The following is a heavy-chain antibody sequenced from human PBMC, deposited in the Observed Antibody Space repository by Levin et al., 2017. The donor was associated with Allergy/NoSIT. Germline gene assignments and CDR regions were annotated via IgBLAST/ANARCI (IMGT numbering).Heavy chain of an antibody. V-gene: IGHV4-59*08. CDR1: GDSISPSF. Sequence: SQTLSLTCTVSGDSISPSFWSWLRQPPGKTLEWIGYIYYSGSTSYNPSLKSRVTMLVDTSKNQFSLDLTSVTAADTAVYYCARHYYNASGSYYKGFDHWGQGTVVTVS. CDR2: IYYSGST. CDR3: ARHYYNASGSYYKGFDH. D-gene: IGHD3-10*01. J-gene: IGHJ4*02.